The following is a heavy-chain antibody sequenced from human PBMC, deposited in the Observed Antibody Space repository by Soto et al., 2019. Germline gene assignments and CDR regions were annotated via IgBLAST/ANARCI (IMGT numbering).Heavy chain of an antibody. D-gene: IGHD2-21*02. Sequence: GGSLRLSCAASGFPLRISTMNWVRQAPGKGLEWLSSISSSSYIFYADSVKGRFTISRDNAKNSLYLQMNSLRAEDTAVYYCARDLGEVSAMWGQGTLVTVSS. CDR3: ARDLGEVSAM. V-gene: IGHV3-21*01. J-gene: IGHJ4*02. CDR2: ISSSSYI. CDR1: GFPLRIST.